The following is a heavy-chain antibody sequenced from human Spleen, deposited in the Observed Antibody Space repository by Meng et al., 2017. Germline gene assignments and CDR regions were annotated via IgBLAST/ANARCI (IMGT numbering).Heavy chain of an antibody. Sequence: GGSLRLSCRTSGFTFTSYGMGWVRQAPGKGLEWVTGIAWNGNAIGYADFVRGRFTVSRDNAKNSLYLEMNSLRAEDTALYYCAKDLYRRDYYYGMDVWGQGTTVTVSS. CDR3: AKDLYRRDYYYGMDV. J-gene: IGHJ6*02. CDR2: IAWNGNAI. D-gene: IGHD1-26*01. CDR1: GFTFTSYG. V-gene: IGHV3-9*01.